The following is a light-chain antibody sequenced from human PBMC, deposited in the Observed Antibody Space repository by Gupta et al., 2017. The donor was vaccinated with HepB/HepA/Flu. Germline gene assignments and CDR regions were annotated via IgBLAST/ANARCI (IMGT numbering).Light chain of an antibody. CDR1: QSVSGN. CDR2: DAS. V-gene: IGKV3-15*01. Sequence: ELVMTQSPATLSVSPGERATLSCRASQSVSGNLAGYRQKPGQAPRLLIYDASTRTTGIPARCIVSGSGTEFSLIISSLQSEDFSVYYCQQYNNRPPRTFGQGTRLEIK. J-gene: IGKJ5*01. CDR3: QQYNNRPPRT.